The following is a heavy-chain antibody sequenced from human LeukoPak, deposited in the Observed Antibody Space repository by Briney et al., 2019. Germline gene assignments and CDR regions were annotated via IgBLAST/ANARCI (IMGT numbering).Heavy chain of an antibody. Sequence: PSETLSLTCTVSGGSISSSSYYWSWIRQPPGKGLEWIGEINHSGSTNYNPSLKSRVTTSVDTSKNQFSLKLSSVTAADTAVYYCARHKGYSYVRRGYYFDYWGQGTLVTVSS. D-gene: IGHD5-18*01. CDR2: INHSGST. CDR3: ARHKGYSYVRRGYYFDY. V-gene: IGHV4-39*01. J-gene: IGHJ4*02. CDR1: GGSISSSSYY.